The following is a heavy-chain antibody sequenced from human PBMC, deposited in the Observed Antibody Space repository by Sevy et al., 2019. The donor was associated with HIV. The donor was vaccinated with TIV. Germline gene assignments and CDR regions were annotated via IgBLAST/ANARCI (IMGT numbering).Heavy chain of an antibody. CDR3: TTAIAVAGYNYYYGMDV. V-gene: IGHV3-15*01. CDR2: IKSKTDGGTT. D-gene: IGHD6-19*01. CDR1: GFTFSNAW. J-gene: IGHJ6*02. Sequence: GGSLRLSCAASGFTFSNAWMSWVRQAPGKGLEWVGRIKSKTDGGTTDYAAPVKGRFTISRDDSKNTLYLQMNSLKTEDTAVYYCTTAIAVAGYNYYYGMDVWGQGTTVTVSS.